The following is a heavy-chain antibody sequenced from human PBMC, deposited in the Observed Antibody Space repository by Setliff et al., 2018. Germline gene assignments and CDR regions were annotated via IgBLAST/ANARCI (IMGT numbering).Heavy chain of an antibody. V-gene: IGHV5-51*03. CDR1: GYTFPIYW. CDR3: ARFGQQQTWFFDY. Sequence: GESLKISCETSGYTFPIYWIGWVRQMPGKGLELMGIIYPGDSDTRYSPSFQGQVTISADKSISTAYLQWSSLKASDTAMYYCARFGQQQTWFFDYWGQGTPVT. D-gene: IGHD6-13*01. J-gene: IGHJ4*02. CDR2: IYPGDSDT.